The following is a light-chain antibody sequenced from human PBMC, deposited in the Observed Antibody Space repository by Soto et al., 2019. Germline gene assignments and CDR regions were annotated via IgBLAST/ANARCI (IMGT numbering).Light chain of an antibody. CDR3: QQSYDSPTWT. CDR2: AAS. Sequence: DIQMTQSPSSLSASVGYRVTITCRASRSISNYLNWYQLKPGKAPKLLIYAASTLQSGVPSRFSGSGSGTDFTLTISNLQPEDFATYFCQQSYDSPTWTFGQRTKVDI. V-gene: IGKV1-39*01. J-gene: IGKJ1*01. CDR1: RSISNY.